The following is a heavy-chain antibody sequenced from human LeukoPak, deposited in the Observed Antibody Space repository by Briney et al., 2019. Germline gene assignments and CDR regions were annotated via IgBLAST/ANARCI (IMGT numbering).Heavy chain of an antibody. D-gene: IGHD6-13*01. J-gene: IGHJ4*02. CDR3: ARGCPGGYSSSWYYYFDY. Sequence: NASETLSFTCAGYGGSFSGYYWSWIRQPPGKGLEWIGEINHSGSTNYNPSLKSRVTISVDTSKNQFSLKLNSVAAADTAVYYCARGCPGGYSSSWYYYFDYWGQGTLVSVSS. CDR2: INHSGST. V-gene: IGHV4-34*01. CDR1: GGSFSGYY.